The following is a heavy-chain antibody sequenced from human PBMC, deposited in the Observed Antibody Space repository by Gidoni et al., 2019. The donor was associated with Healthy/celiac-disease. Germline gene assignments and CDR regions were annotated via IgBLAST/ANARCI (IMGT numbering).Heavy chain of an antibody. V-gene: IGHV4-59*01. J-gene: IGHJ4*02. CDR3: ARASLKGGSGRYYFDY. Sequence: QVQLQESGPGLVKPSETLSLTCTVSGGSISSYYWRWIRQPPGKGLEWIGYIYYSGSTNYNPSLKSRVTISVDTSKNQFSLKLSSVTAADTAVYYCARASLKGGSGRYYFDYWGQGTLVTVSS. CDR2: IYYSGST. D-gene: IGHD3-10*01. CDR1: GGSISSYY.